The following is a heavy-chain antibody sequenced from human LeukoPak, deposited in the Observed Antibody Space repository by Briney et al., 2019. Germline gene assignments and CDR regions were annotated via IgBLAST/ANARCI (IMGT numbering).Heavy chain of an antibody. V-gene: IGHV3-30*04. CDR2: ISYDGRDE. D-gene: IGHD3-3*01. CDR3: ARDFTPEWFDIH. J-gene: IGHJ4*02. Sequence: GGSLRLSCVASGLAFSSYSMHWVRQAPGKGREWVGVISYDGRDEYYTDSVKGRFTISRGNSKNTVYLQMNSLRADDTAVYYCARDFTPEWFDIHWGQGTLVTVS. CDR1: GLAFSSYS.